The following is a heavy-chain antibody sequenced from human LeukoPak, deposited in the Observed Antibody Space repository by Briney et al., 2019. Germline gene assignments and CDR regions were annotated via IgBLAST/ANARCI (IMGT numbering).Heavy chain of an antibody. CDR2: IQSGGGT. CDR1: GFTVSSNY. CDR3: ARGSSMTTVTSIDY. J-gene: IGHJ4*02. D-gene: IGHD4-17*01. Sequence: GGSLRLSCAASGFTVSSNYMSWVRQAPEKGLEWVSVIQSGGGTYYADSVKGRFTISRHDSKNTLYLQMNSLRVEDTAVYYCARGSSMTTVTSIDYWGQGTLVTVSS. V-gene: IGHV3-53*04.